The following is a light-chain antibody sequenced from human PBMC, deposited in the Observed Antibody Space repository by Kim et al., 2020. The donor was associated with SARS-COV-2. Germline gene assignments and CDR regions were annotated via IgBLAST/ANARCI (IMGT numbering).Light chain of an antibody. J-gene: IGKJ1*01. CDR3: QQYNNWPPERT. CDR2: AAS. Sequence: PGEGATLSCRASQSVSSNLAWYQQKPGQAPRLLIYAASTRATGIPARFSGSGSGTEFTLTISSLQSEDFAVYYCQQYNNWPPERTFGQGTKVDIK. V-gene: IGKV3-15*01. CDR1: QSVSSN.